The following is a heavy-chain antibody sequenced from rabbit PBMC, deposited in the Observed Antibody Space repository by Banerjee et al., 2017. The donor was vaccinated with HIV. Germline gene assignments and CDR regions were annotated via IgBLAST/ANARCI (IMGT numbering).Heavy chain of an antibody. D-gene: IGHD1-1*01. CDR2: IYTGDGNT. CDR3: AREGTGGTGYITPQLDL. J-gene: IGHJ3*01. V-gene: IGHV1S45*01. Sequence: QEQLVESGGGLVQPEGSLTLTCTASGIDFSSSYYMCWVRQAPGKGLELIACIYTGDGNTYYASWAKGRFTISKASSTTVTLQMTSLTAADTATYLCAREGTGGTGYITPQLDLWGQGTLVTVS. CDR1: GIDFSSSYY.